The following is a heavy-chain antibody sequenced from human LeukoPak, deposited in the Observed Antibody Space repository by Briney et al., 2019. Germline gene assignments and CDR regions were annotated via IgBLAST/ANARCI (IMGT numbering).Heavy chain of an antibody. Sequence: SETLSLTCAVSGYSISSGYYWGWIRPPPGKGLEWIGSIYHSGSTYYNPSLKSRVTISVDTSKNQFSLKVSSVTAADTAVYYCARQAIAATGNWFDPWGQGTLVTVSS. CDR2: IYHSGST. D-gene: IGHD2-15*01. CDR1: GYSISSGYY. CDR3: ARQAIAATGNWFDP. V-gene: IGHV4-38-2*01. J-gene: IGHJ5*02.